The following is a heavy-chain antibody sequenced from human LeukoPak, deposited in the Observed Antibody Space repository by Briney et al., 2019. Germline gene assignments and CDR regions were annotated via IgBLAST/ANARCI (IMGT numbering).Heavy chain of an antibody. Sequence: GGSLRLSCAASGFTFSSYAMSWVRQAPGKGLEWVSAISGSGGSTYYADSVKGRFTISRDNSKNSLYLQMNSLRADDTAVYYCARFAAGGSYYYYMDVWGKGTTVTVSS. J-gene: IGHJ6*03. D-gene: IGHD3-10*01. CDR3: ARFAAGGSYYYYMDV. CDR1: GFTFSSYA. CDR2: ISGSGGST. V-gene: IGHV3-23*01.